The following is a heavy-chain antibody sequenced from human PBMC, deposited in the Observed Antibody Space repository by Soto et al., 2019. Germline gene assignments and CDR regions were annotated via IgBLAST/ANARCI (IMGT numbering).Heavy chain of an antibody. D-gene: IGHD3-16*01. CDR1: GFTFSSYA. Sequence: HPGGSLRLSCAASGFTFSSYAMHWVRQAPGKGLEYVSAISSNEGSTYYANSVKGRFTISRDNSKNTLYLQMGSLRAEDMAVYYCAREFGGSYYYYYYMDVWGKGTTVTVSS. J-gene: IGHJ6*03. V-gene: IGHV3-64*01. CDR3: AREFGGSYYYYYYMDV. CDR2: ISSNEGST.